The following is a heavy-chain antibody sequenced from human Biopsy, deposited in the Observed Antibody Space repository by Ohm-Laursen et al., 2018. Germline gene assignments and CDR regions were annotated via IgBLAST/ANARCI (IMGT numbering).Heavy chain of an antibody. Sequence: GTLSLTCRVSGGSIISYYWMWIRQPPGKGLEWIGHVYNGGITNYNPSLKSRVTISKDTSKNQFSLQVNSVTAADTAVYYCARTPRDSFWSGSYKRGLWFDPWGQGTLVIVSS. D-gene: IGHD3-3*01. V-gene: IGHV4-59*01. CDR3: ARTPRDSFWSGSYKRGLWFDP. CDR2: VYNGGIT. J-gene: IGHJ5*02. CDR1: GGSIISYY.